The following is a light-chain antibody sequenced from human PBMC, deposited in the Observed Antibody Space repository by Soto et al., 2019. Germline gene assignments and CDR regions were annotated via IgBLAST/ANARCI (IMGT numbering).Light chain of an antibody. CDR1: QSISSW. CDR3: QQYNRYSPWT. Sequence: EIQMTQSPSTLSASAGERVTISCRASQSISSWLAWYQQKPGKAPKLLIYDASSMESGFPSRFSGSGSGTEFTLTISSLQTEDFATYYCQQYNRYSPWTFGQGTKVDIK. CDR2: DAS. V-gene: IGKV1-5*01. J-gene: IGKJ1*01.